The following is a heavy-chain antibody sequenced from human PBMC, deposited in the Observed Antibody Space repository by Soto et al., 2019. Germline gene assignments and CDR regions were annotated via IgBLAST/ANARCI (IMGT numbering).Heavy chain of an antibody. CDR1: GFTFSSYG. Sequence: GGSLRLSCAASGFTFSSYGMHWVRQAPGKGLEWVAVIWYDGSNKYYADSVKGRFTISRDNSKNTLYLQMNSLRAEDTAVYYCARDGPLVRFLEWLYPPYYYYGMDVWGQGTPVTVSS. J-gene: IGHJ6*02. D-gene: IGHD3-3*01. CDR2: IWYDGSNK. CDR3: ARDGPLVRFLEWLYPPYYYYGMDV. V-gene: IGHV3-33*01.